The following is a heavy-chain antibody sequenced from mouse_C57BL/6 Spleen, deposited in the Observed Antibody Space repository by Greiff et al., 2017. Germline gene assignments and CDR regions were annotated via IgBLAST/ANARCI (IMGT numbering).Heavy chain of an antibody. CDR2: IWRGGST. J-gene: IGHJ4*01. D-gene: IGHD1-1*01. CDR3: AKGDTTVDAMDY. CDR1: GFSLTSYG. V-gene: IGHV2-5*01. Sequence: VQLQQSGPGLVQPSQSLSITCTVSGFSLTSYGVHWVRQSPGKGLEWLGVIWRGGSTNYNAAFMSRLSITKDNSKSHVFFKMNSLQADDTAIYYCAKGDTTVDAMDYWGQGTSVTVSS.